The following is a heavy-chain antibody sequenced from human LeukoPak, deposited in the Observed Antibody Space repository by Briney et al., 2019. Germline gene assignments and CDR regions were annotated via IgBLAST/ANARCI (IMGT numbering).Heavy chain of an antibody. J-gene: IGHJ4*02. D-gene: IGHD3-22*01. CDR2: IRGSGTVT. CDR1: GFTFTSYA. CDR3: AKSLDYDGGVLWALPQY. Sequence: GGSLRLSCAASGFTFTSYAMSWVRQPPGKGLEGVSVIRGSGTVTYFADSVKGRFTVPRDNSKNTLYLQMSSLRAEDTAIYYCAKSLDYDGGVLWALPQYWGQGTLVTVSS. V-gene: IGHV3-23*01.